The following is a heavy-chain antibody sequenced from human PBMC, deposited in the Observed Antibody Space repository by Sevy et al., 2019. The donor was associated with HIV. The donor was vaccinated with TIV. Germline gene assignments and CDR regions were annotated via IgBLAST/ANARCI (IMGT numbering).Heavy chain of an antibody. V-gene: IGHV3-30-3*01. CDR1: GFTFSGYA. Sequence: GGSLRLSCAASGFTFSGYAMHWVRQAPGKGLEWVAVISYDGSNRHYADSVQGRFTISRDNSKNSLFLQMNSMRAEDTAVYYCALERLYSNVAEYFQNWGQGTLVTVSS. J-gene: IGHJ1*01. CDR2: ISYDGSNR. CDR3: ALERLYSNVAEYFQN. D-gene: IGHD1-1*01.